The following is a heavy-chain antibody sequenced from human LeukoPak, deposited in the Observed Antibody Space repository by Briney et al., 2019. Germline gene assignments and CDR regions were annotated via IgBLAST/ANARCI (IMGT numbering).Heavy chain of an antibody. CDR1: GGSISSSSYY. CDR3: ARGGGYSSYSYYYYMDV. J-gene: IGHJ6*03. V-gene: IGHV4-39*07. D-gene: IGHD3-22*01. CDR2: IYYSGST. Sequence: SETLSLTCTVSGGSISSSSYYWGWIRQPPGKGLEWIGSIYYSGSTYYNPSLKSRVTISVDTSKNQFSLKLSSVTAADTAVYYCARGGGYSSYSYYYYMDVWGKGTTVTVSS.